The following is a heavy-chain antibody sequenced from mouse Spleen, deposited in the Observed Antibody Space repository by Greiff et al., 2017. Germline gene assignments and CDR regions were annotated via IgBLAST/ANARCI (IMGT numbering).Heavy chain of an antibody. CDR2: ISSGSSTI. D-gene: IGHD1-1*01. J-gene: IGHJ1*03. V-gene: IGHV5-17*01. CDR3: AEGSSFWYFDV. CDR1: GFTFSDYG. Sequence: DVMLVESGGGLVKPGGSLKLSCAASGFTFSDYGMHWVRQAPEKGLEWVAYISSGSSTIYYADTVKGRFTISRDNAKNTLFLQMTSLRSEDTAMYYCAEGSSFWYFDVWGTGTTVTVSS.